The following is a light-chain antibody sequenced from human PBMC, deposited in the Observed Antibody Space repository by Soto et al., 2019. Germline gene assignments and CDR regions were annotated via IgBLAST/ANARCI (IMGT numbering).Light chain of an antibody. CDR2: DAS. CDR3: QQRSSWPWT. V-gene: IGKV3-11*01. J-gene: IGKJ1*01. CDR1: QSVGSF. Sequence: IVLTQSPATLSLSPGERATLSCRASQSVGSFLAWYQQKRGQAPRLLIYDASNRATGIPARFSGSGSGTDFTLTISSLGPEDFTVYYCQQRSSWPWTFGQGTKVEIK.